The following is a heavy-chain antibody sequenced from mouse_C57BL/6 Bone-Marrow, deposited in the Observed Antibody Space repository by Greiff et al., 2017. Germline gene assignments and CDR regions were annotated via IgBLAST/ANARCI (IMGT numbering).Heavy chain of an antibody. CDR2: IYPGSGST. V-gene: IGHV1-55*01. CDR1: GYTFTSYW. Sequence: VQLQQPGAELVKPGASVKMSCKASGYTFTSYWITWVKQRPGQGLEWIGDIYPGSGSTNYNEKFKSKATLPVDTSSSTAYMQLSSLTSEDSAVYYCARTGSSLYYAMDYWGQGTSVTVSS. J-gene: IGHJ4*01. D-gene: IGHD1-1*01. CDR3: ARTGSSLYYAMDY.